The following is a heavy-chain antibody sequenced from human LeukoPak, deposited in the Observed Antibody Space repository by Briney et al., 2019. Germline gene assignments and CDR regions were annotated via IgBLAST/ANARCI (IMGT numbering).Heavy chain of an antibody. Sequence: ASVKVSCKASGYTFTGYYMHWVRQAPGQGLEWMGWISAYNGNTNYAQKLQGRVTMTTDTSTSTAYMELRSLRSDDTAVYYCARVIITMVRGVIVPHYYMDVWGKGTTVTISS. J-gene: IGHJ6*03. V-gene: IGHV1-18*04. CDR3: ARVIITMVRGVIVPHYYMDV. CDR1: GYTFTGYY. CDR2: ISAYNGNT. D-gene: IGHD3-10*01.